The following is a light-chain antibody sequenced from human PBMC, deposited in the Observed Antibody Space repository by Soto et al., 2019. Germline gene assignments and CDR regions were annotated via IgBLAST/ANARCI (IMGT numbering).Light chain of an antibody. Sequence: IQMTQSPSTLSPSVGDRVIITCRASESIHNWLAWYQQKPGEAPQLLLYDASTLQSGVHSRFSGSGSGTEFTLTISSLQSDDFVIYYCQQYDYYSPYTFGQGTKLEIK. CDR3: QQYDYYSPYT. CDR2: DAS. J-gene: IGKJ2*01. V-gene: IGKV1-5*01. CDR1: ESIHNW.